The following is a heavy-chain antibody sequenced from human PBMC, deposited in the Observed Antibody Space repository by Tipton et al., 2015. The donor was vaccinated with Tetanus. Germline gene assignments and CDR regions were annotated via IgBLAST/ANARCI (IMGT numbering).Heavy chain of an antibody. V-gene: IGHV4-61*01. CDR3: ARIPDFSSGAFDS. D-gene: IGHD3-3*01. Sequence: TLSLTCTVSGGSVRSGSYYWNWVRQPPGKGLEYIGYILYGRRTHYNPSLKSRLSMSADPAKNQFSLRLTSVTVADTAVYYCARIPDFSSGAFDSWGQGTPVSFSP. J-gene: IGHJ4*02. CDR2: ILYGRRT. CDR1: GGSVRSGSYY.